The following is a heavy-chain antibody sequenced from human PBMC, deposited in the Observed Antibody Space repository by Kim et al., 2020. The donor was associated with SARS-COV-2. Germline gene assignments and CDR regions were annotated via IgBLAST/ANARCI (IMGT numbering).Heavy chain of an antibody. CDR3: AKEARVRGYGQLHLDF. Sequence: GGSLRLSCVGSQFTFRSYGMHWVRQVPGKGLEWLAVIWFDGSTRYYADSVKGRFTISRDDSNNTVHLQMNRLRDTDTAIYYCAKEARVRGYGQLHLDFWGQGTQVTVSS. J-gene: IGHJ4*02. D-gene: IGHD3-10*01. CDR2: IWFDGSTR. CDR1: QFTFRSYG. V-gene: IGHV3-33*06.